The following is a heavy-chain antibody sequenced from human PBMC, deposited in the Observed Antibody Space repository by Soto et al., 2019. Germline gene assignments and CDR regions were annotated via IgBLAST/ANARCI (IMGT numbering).Heavy chain of an antibody. J-gene: IGHJ4*02. CDR3: ASRRGYSGYEGFDY. CDR1: GGSISSYY. Sequence: PSETLSLTCTVSGGSISSYYWSWIRQPPGKGLEWIGYIYYSGSTNYNPSLKSRVTISVDTSKNQFSLKLSSVTAADTAVYYCASRRGYSGYEGFDYWGPGTLVTVPS. D-gene: IGHD5-12*01. V-gene: IGHV4-59*01. CDR2: IYYSGST.